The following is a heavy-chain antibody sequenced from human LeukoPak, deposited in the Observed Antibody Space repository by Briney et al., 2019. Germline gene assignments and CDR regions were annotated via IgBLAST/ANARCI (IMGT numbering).Heavy chain of an antibody. Sequence: PSETLSLTCTVSGGSISSGSYYWSWIRQPAGEGLEWIGRIYTSGSTNYNPSLKSRVTISVDTSKNQFSLKLSSVTAADTAVYYCAREEGALLSDYMDVWGKGTTVTVSS. CDR1: GGSISSGSYY. CDR3: AREEGALLSDYMDV. V-gene: IGHV4-61*02. CDR2: IYTSGST. D-gene: IGHD2-2*01. J-gene: IGHJ6*03.